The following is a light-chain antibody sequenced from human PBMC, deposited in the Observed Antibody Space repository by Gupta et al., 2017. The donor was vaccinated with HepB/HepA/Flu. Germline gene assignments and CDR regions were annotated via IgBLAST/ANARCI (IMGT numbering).Light chain of an antibody. CDR2: DAS. CDR1: QDITNY. CDR3: QQSDSIPYT. J-gene: IGKJ3*01. Sequence: IQMPQSPSSLSASVGDRVTITCQASQDITNYLNWYHLKPGKAPKLLIYDASNLETGVPSRFSGSGSGTDFTLTISSLQPEDIATYYCQQSDSIPYTFGPGTKVDIK. V-gene: IGKV1-33*01.